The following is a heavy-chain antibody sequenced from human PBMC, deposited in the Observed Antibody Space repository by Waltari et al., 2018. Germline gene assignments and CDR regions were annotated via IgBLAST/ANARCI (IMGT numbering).Heavy chain of an antibody. J-gene: IGHJ4*02. CDR1: GFTFSSYA. D-gene: IGHD6-13*01. CDR2: ISGSGGST. Sequence: EVQLVESGGGLVQPGGSLRLSCAASGFTFSSYAMSWVRQAPGDGLECVSSISGSGGSTYYADSVKGRFTISSDNSKNTLYLQMNSLRSEDTAVYYCAKDEASSWHYFDYWGQGTLVTVSS. CDR3: AKDEASSWHYFDY. V-gene: IGHV3-23*04.